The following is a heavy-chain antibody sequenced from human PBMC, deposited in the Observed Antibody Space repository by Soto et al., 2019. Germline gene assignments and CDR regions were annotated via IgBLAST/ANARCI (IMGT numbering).Heavy chain of an antibody. D-gene: IGHD2-21*02. Sequence: GGSLRLSCAASGFNVNSDYMNWVRQTPGKGLEWVASIYSGETTYYADSVRGRFTISSDKSKNTLYFQLSSLGIEDTAVYYCTRDGRGLGRLSLFEYWGQGVLVTVSS. CDR3: TRDGRGLGRLSLFEY. J-gene: IGHJ4*02. V-gene: IGHV3-53*01. CDR2: IYSGETT. CDR1: GFNVNSDY.